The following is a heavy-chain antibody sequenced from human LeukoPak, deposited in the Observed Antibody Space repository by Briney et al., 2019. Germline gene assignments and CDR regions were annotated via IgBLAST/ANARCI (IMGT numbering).Heavy chain of an antibody. CDR3: ARENYGSGKVDP. D-gene: IGHD3-10*01. CDR2: INPNSGGT. CDR1: GYTFTGYY. V-gene: IGHV1-2*06. J-gene: IGHJ4*02. Sequence: ASVKVSCKASGYTFTGYYMHWVRQAPGQGLEWMGRINPNSGGTNYAQKLQGRVTMTTDTSTSTAYMELRSLRSDDTAVYYCARENYGSGKVDPWGQGTLVTVSS.